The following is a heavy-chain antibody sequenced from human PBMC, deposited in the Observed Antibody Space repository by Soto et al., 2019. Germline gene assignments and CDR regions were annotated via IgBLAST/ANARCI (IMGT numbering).Heavy chain of an antibody. CDR2: IYYSGST. Sequence: QVQLQESGPGLVKPSETLSLTCTVSGGSISSYYWSWIRQPPGTGLEWIGYIYYSGSTNYNPSLKSRVTISVDTSKNQFSRKLSSVNAADTAVYYCARVRNSGYYDLYLDYWGQGTLVTVSS. D-gene: IGHD3-22*01. CDR1: GGSISSYY. J-gene: IGHJ4*02. CDR3: ARVRNSGYYDLYLDY. V-gene: IGHV4-59*01.